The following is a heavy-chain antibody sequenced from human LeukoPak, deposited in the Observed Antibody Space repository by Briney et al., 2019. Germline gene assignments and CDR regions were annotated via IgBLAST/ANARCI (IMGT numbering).Heavy chain of an antibody. Sequence: ASVKVSCKVSGHTLTELSMHWVRQAPGKGLEWMGGFDPEDGETIYAQKFQGRVTMTEDTSTDTAYMELSSLRSEDTAVYYCATSGYSSSWWDYWGQGTLVTVSS. CDR2: FDPEDGET. CDR3: ATSGYSSSWWDY. CDR1: GHTLTELS. D-gene: IGHD6-13*01. J-gene: IGHJ4*02. V-gene: IGHV1-24*01.